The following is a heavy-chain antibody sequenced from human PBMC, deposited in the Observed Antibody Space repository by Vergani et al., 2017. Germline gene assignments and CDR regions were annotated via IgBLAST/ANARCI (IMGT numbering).Heavy chain of an antibody. Sequence: QVQLVESGGGVVQPGRSLRLSCAASGFTFNQYGMHWVRQAPGKGLEWVAVTWYDGNNKQYADSVKGRFTISRDNSKSTMYLQMNSLRDEDTGVYYCARVRRDDSSGYYYYYGMDVWGQGTTVTVSS. CDR2: TWYDGNNK. J-gene: IGHJ6*02. V-gene: IGHV3-33*01. CDR1: GFTFNQYG. D-gene: IGHD3-22*01. CDR3: ARVRRDDSSGYYYYYGMDV.